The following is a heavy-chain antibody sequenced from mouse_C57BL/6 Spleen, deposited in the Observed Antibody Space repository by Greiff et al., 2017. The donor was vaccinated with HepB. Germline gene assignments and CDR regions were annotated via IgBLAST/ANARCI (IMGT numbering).Heavy chain of an antibody. CDR1: GYTFTDYE. J-gene: IGHJ1*03. CDR2: IDPETGGT. D-gene: IGHD2-1*01. Sequence: VQLQESGAELVRPGASVTLSCKASGYTFTDYEMHWVKQTPVHGLEWIGAIDPETGGTAYNQKFKGKAILTADKSSSTAYMELRSLTSEDSAVYYCTYYGLDVWGTGTTVTVSS. CDR3: TYYGLDV. V-gene: IGHV1-15*01.